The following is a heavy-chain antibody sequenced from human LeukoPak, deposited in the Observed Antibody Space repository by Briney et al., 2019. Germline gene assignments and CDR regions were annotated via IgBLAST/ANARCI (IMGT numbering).Heavy chain of an antibody. V-gene: IGHV5-51*01. Sequence: GEALEISCQGSGSIFTSYWIGWGRQLPGKGLEWMGIIYPGDSDTRYSPSFQGQVTIAADKSISTAYLQWSSLKASDTAMYYCARHFGVVLVPDYWGQGTLVTVSS. J-gene: IGHJ4*02. CDR3: ARHFGVVLVPDY. CDR1: GSIFTSYW. D-gene: IGHD3-3*01. CDR2: IYPGDSDT.